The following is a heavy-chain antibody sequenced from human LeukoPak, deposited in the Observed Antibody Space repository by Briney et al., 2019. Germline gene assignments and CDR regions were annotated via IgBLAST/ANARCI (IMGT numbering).Heavy chain of an antibody. V-gene: IGHV3-43D*03. CDR3: TRSTYYYDSSGYYPIDY. Sequence: GGSLRLSCAASGFTFDDYTMHWVRQRPGKGLEWVSLISWDGGESYYADSVKGRFTISRDNSKNSLYLQMHSLRAEDTALYYCTRSTYYYDSSGYYPIDYWGQGTLVTVSS. CDR1: GFTFDDYT. D-gene: IGHD3-22*01. CDR2: ISWDGGES. J-gene: IGHJ4*02.